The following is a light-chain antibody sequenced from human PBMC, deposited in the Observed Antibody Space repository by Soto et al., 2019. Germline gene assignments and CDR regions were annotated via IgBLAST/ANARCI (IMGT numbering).Light chain of an antibody. CDR3: QQYHTSAT. V-gene: IGKV3-20*01. Sequence: IVLTQSPGTLSLSPGERATLSCRASQSVSASYLAWYQQKPGQAPRLLIYDASSRATGFPDRFSGSGSGTDFTLTISRLEPEDSAVYYCQQYHTSATFGQGTKLEI. J-gene: IGKJ2*01. CDR1: QSVSASY. CDR2: DAS.